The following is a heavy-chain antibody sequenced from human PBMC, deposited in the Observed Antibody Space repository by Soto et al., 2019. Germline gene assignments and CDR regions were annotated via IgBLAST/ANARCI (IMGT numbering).Heavy chain of an antibody. D-gene: IGHD6-13*01. V-gene: IGHV1-69*01. Sequence: QAPVVQSWAEVRKPGSSVKLSCKAAEGTFNSYAIAWVRQAPGQGLEWMGGIIPYYKTLNYAQKSQHSGTITADDATNTVYMALRRLITDDTAIYFCAGGASRWYPSFFDSWAHGTRVNVSS. CDR1: EGTFNSYA. J-gene: IGHJ4*01. CDR2: IIPYYKTL. CDR3: AGGASRWYPSFFDS.